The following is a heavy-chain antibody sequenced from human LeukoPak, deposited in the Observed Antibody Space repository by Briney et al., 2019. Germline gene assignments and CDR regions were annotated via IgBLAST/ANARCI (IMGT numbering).Heavy chain of an antibody. CDR2: IYTSGST. CDR3: ARLGGDGYNFDY. Sequence: SETLSLTRTVSGGSISSYYWSWIRQPPGKGLEWIGYIYTSGSTTYNPSLKSRVTISVDTSKNQFSLKLSSVTAADTAVYYCARLGGDGYNFDYWGQGTLVTVSS. D-gene: IGHD5-24*01. CDR1: GGSISSYY. J-gene: IGHJ4*02. V-gene: IGHV4-4*09.